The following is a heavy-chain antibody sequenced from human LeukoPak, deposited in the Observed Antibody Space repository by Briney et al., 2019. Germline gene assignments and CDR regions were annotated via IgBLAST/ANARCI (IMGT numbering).Heavy chain of an antibody. V-gene: IGHV4-34*01. J-gene: IGHJ4*02. Sequence: SETLSLTCVVYGGSFSGYYWSWIRQPPGKGLEWIGEINHSGSTNYNPSLKSRVTISVDTSKNQFSLKLSSVTAADTAVYYCARGHHEHDYGDYGDYWGQGTLVTVSS. CDR2: INHSGST. CDR3: ARGHHEHDYGDYGDY. D-gene: IGHD4-17*01. CDR1: GGSFSGYY.